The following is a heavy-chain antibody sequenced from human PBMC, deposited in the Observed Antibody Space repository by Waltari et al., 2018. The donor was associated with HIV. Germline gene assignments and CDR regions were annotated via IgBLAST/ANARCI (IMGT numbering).Heavy chain of an antibody. D-gene: IGHD2-2*01. J-gene: IGHJ5*02. V-gene: IGHV1-24*01. CDR3: ATEKTSFNGGWFDP. CDR1: GYTLTELS. Sequence: QVQLVQSGAEVKKPGASVKVSCKVSGYTLTELSMHWVRQAPGKGLEWMGGLGTEDGETIYAQKFQGRVTMTEDTSTDTAYRELSSLRSEDTAVYYCATEKTSFNGGWFDPWGQGTLVTVSS. CDR2: LGTEDGET.